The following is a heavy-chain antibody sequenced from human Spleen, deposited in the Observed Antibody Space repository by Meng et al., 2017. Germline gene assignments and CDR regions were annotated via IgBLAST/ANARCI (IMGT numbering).Heavy chain of an antibody. CDR3: ARGPTTMAHDFDY. Sequence: VQLQRGGEGLLKPSETLSLTSVVSGGSFSDYYWSWIRQPPGKGLEWIGEINHSGSTNYNPSLESRATISVDTSQNNLSLKLSSVTAADSAVYYCARGPTTMAHDFDYWGQGTLVTVSS. CDR1: GGSFSDYY. D-gene: IGHD4-11*01. V-gene: IGHV4-34*01. J-gene: IGHJ4*02. CDR2: INHSGST.